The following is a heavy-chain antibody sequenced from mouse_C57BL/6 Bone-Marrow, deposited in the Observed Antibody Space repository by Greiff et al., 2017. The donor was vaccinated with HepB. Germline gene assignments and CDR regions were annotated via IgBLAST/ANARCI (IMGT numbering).Heavy chain of an antibody. Sequence: GGGLVQPGGSMILSCVASGFTFSNYWMNWVRQSPEKGLEWVAQIRLKSDNYATIYAESVKGMFTISIDDSKTSVYLQMDNLRAEDTGIYYCTDPSWFAYWGQGTLVTVSA. CDR2: IRLKSDNYAT. V-gene: IGHV6-3*01. CDR3: TDPSWFAY. J-gene: IGHJ3*01. CDR1: GFTFSNYW.